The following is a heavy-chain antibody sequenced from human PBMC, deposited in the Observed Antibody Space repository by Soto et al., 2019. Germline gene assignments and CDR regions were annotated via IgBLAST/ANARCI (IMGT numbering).Heavy chain of an antibody. CDR2: ISGSGGST. J-gene: IGHJ4*02. D-gene: IGHD4-17*01. CDR3: AKDQGYGDYPDLSY. V-gene: IGHV3-23*01. CDR1: GFTFSSYA. Sequence: HPGGSLRLSCAASGFTFSSYAMSWVRQAPGKGLEWVSAISGSGGSTYYADSVKGRFTISRDNSKNTLYLQMNSLRAEDTAVYYCAKDQGYGDYPDLSYWGQGTLVTVSS.